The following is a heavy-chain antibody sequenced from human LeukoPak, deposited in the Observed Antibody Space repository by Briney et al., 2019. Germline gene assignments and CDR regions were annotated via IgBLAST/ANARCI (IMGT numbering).Heavy chain of an antibody. D-gene: IGHD1-20*01. CDR2: INAYNGNT. J-gene: IGHJ5*02. CDR3: ARDPLTGTNWFDP. V-gene: IGHV1-18*01. Sequence: ASVKVSCKASGYTFIGYGISWVRQAPGQGLEWMGWINAYNGNTNYAQKLQGRVTMTTDTSTSTAYMELRSLRSDDTAVYYCARDPLTGTNWFDPWGQGTLVTVSS. CDR1: GYTFIGYG.